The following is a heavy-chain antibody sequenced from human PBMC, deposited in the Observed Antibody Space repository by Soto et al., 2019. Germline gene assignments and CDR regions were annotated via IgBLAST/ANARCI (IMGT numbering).Heavy chain of an antibody. J-gene: IGHJ3*02. CDR1: GYTFTSYY. V-gene: IGHV1-46*01. Sequence: ASVKVSCKASGYTFTSYYMHWVRQAPGQGLEWMGIINPSGGSTSYAQKFQGRLTMTRDTSTSTVYMELSSLRSEDTAVYYCARKRAGLNAFDIWGQGTMVTVSS. CDR3: ARKRAGLNAFDI. D-gene: IGHD2-8*01. CDR2: INPSGGST.